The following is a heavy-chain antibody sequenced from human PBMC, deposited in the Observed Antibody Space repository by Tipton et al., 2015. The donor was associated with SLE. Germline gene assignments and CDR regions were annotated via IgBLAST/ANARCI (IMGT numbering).Heavy chain of an antibody. V-gene: IGHV4-38-2*02. J-gene: IGHJ4*02. D-gene: IGHD2-15*01. CDR2: IYHSGST. CDR1: GYSISSGYY. Sequence: TLSLTCTVSGYSISSGYYWGWIRQPPGKGLEWIGSIYHSGSTYYNPSLKSRVTISVDTSKNQFSLKLSSVTAADTAAYYCARVRYCSGGSCPGFDYWGQGTLVTVSS. CDR3: ARVRYCSGGSCPGFDY.